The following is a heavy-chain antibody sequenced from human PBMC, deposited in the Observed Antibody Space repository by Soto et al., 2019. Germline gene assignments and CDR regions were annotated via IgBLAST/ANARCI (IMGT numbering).Heavy chain of an antibody. Sequence: QVQLVESGGGVVQPGRSLRLSCAASGFTFSSYAMHWVRQAPGKGLEWVAVISYDGSNKYYAVSVKGRFTIYRDNSKNSLYLQMNSLRAEDTDVYYCARGIGCLEWLSLDYWGQGTLVTVSS. CDR2: ISYDGSNK. V-gene: IGHV3-30-3*01. CDR3: ARGIGCLEWLSLDY. D-gene: IGHD3-3*01. CDR1: GFTFSSYA. J-gene: IGHJ4*02.